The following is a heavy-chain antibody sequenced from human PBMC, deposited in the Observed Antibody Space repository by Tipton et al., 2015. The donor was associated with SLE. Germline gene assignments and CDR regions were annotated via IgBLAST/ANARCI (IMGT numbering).Heavy chain of an antibody. V-gene: IGHV3-30*04. Sequence: SLRLSCAASGFTFSCYAMHWVRQAPGKGLEWVGVISSDGSNKYYADSVKGRFTIPRDNSKNTLYLQMNSLRAEDMAVYYCARDSNSSGYYLPSYWGQGTLVTVSS. D-gene: IGHD3-22*01. CDR2: ISSDGSNK. CDR3: ARDSNSSGYYLPSY. J-gene: IGHJ4*02. CDR1: GFTFSCYA.